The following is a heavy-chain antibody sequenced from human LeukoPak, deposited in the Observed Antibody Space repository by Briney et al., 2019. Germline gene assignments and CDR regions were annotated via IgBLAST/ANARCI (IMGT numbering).Heavy chain of an antibody. Sequence: SETLSLTCTVSGGSISSYYWSWIRQPPGKGLEWIGYIYYSGSTNYNPSLKSRVTISVDTSKNQFSLKLSSVTAADTAVYYCARLGSGSYLDYWGQGTLVTVSS. V-gene: IGHV4-59*08. CDR2: IYYSGST. J-gene: IGHJ4*02. CDR3: ARLGSGSYLDY. CDR1: GGSISSYY. D-gene: IGHD1-26*01.